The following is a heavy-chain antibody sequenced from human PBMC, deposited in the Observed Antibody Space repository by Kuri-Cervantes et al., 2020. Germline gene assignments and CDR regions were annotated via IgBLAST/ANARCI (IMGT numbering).Heavy chain of an antibody. CDR3: TTGGEGNFGDYFSL. CDR2: INHSGST. D-gene: IGHD4-17*01. Sequence: GSLRLSCAVYGGSFSGYYWSWIRQPPGKGLEWIGEINHSGSTNYNPSLKSRVTVSIDTSKNQFSLKLNSVTAADTAVYYCTTGGEGNFGDYFSLWGQGTLVTVSS. V-gene: IGHV4-34*01. J-gene: IGHJ4*02. CDR1: GGSFSGYY.